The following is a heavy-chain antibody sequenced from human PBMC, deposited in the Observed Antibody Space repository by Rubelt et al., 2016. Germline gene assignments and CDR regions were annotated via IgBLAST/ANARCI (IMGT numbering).Heavy chain of an antibody. D-gene: IGHD2-21*02. V-gene: IGHV3-33*01. CDR3: ARDADTGGHCSHFDS. CDR1: GFTFSHYG. Sequence: QVHLAESGGGVVQPGRSLRLSCAASGFTFSHYGMHWVRQAPGKGLEWVAGIQSDGSKEYYMDSVKGRFTVSRDNFQNTLYLKRNSLRAEDSAVFYCARDADTGGHCSHFDSWGQGTLVTVSS. J-gene: IGHJ4*02. CDR2: IQSDGSKE.